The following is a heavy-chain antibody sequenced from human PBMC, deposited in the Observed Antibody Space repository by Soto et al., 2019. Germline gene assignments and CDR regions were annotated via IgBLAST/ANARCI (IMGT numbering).Heavy chain of an antibody. CDR3: ARRPTYSSGWFVPASDI. CDR1: GYSFTSYW. CDR2: IYPGDSDT. J-gene: IGHJ3*02. D-gene: IGHD6-19*01. V-gene: IGHV5-51*01. Sequence: PGESLKISCKGSGYSFTSYWIGWVRQMPGKGLEWMGIIYPGDSDTRYSPSFQGQVTISADKSISTAYLQWSSLKASDTAMYYCARRPTYSSGWFVPASDIWGQGTMVTVSS.